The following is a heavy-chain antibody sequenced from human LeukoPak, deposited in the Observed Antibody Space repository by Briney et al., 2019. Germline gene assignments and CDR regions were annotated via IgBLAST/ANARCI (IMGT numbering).Heavy chain of an antibody. CDR1: GYTFTGYY. CDR3: AKDFQGGWYGYYYYYMDV. Sequence: SCKASGYTFTGYYMHWVRQAPGKGLEWVAFIRYDGSNKYYADSVKGRFTISRDNSKNTLYLQMNSLRAEDTAVYYCAKDFQGGWYGYYYYYMDVWGKGTTVTISS. V-gene: IGHV3-30*02. D-gene: IGHD6-19*01. J-gene: IGHJ6*03. CDR2: IRYDGSNK.